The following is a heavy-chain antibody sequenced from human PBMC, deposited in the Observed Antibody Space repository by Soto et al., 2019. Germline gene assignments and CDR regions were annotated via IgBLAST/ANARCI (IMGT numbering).Heavy chain of an antibody. CDR2: ISYDGSNK. Sequence: GGSLRLSCAASGFTFSSYAMHWVRQAPGKGLEWVAVISYDGSNKYYADSVKGRFTISRDNSKNTLYLQMNSLRAEDTAVYYCARDLRGRKYYDFWSGYSPLGYVWGQGTTVTVSS. J-gene: IGHJ6*02. CDR1: GFTFSSYA. CDR3: ARDLRGRKYYDFWSGYSPLGYV. D-gene: IGHD3-3*01. V-gene: IGHV3-30-3*01.